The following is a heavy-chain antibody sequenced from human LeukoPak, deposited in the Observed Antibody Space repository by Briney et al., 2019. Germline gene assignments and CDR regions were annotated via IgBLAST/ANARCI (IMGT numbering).Heavy chain of an antibody. D-gene: IGHD4-17*01. V-gene: IGHV3-74*01. Sequence: GGSLTLSCVVSGFTFTTHAMSWVRQAPGKGLEWVSRINSDGSSTSYADSVKGRFTISRDNAKNTLYLQMNSLRAEDTAVYYCARVSDYGDYLDAFDIWGQGTMVTVSS. CDR1: GFTFTTHA. CDR2: INSDGSST. J-gene: IGHJ3*02. CDR3: ARVSDYGDYLDAFDI.